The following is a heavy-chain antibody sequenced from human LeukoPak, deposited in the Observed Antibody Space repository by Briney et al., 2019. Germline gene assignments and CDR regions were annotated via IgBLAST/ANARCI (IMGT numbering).Heavy chain of an antibody. Sequence: SETLSLTCTVSGGSISSYYWSWIRQPPGKGLEWIGYIYYSGSTNYNPFLKSRVTISVDTSKNQFSLKLSSVTAADTAVYYCARRTPIAVAGMSTDDAFDIWGQGTMVTVSS. D-gene: IGHD6-19*01. V-gene: IGHV4-59*01. CDR2: IYYSGST. J-gene: IGHJ3*02. CDR3: ARRTPIAVAGMSTDDAFDI. CDR1: GGSISSYY.